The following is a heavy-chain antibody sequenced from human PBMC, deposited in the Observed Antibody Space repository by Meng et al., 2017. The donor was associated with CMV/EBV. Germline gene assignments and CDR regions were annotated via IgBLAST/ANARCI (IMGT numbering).Heavy chain of an antibody. J-gene: IGHJ4*02. CDR2: IKQDGSEK. CDR3: ARGRRVGPDY. V-gene: IGHV3-7*03. D-gene: IGHD1-26*01. Sequence: GESLKISCAASGFTFSSYWMSWVRQAPGKGLEWVANIKQDGSEKYYVDSVKGRFTISRGNAKNSLYLQMNSLRAEDTAVYYCARGRRVGPDYWGQGTLVTVSS. CDR1: GFTFSSYW.